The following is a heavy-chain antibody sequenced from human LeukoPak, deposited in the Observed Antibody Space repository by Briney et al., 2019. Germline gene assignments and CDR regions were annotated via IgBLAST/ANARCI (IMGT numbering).Heavy chain of an antibody. CDR3: AKDIHYYYDSSGLGVDY. CDR1: GFTFSNFA. V-gene: IGHV3-30*18. D-gene: IGHD3-22*01. CDR2: ISYDGSNK. Sequence: AGGSLRLSCAAPGFTFSNFAMHWVRQAPGKGLEWVAVISYDGSNKYYADSVKGRFTISRDNAKNSLYLQMNSLRAEDTALYYCAKDIHYYYDSSGLGVDYWGQGTLVTVSS. J-gene: IGHJ4*02.